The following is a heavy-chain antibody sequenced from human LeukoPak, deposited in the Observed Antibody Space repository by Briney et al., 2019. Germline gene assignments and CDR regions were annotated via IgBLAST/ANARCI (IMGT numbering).Heavy chain of an antibody. Sequence: GGSLRLSCAASGFTVSSNYMSWVRQAPGKGLEWVSVIYSGGSTYYADSVKGRFTISRDNSKNTLYLQMNSLRAEDTAVYYCAKDLTYDSSSKAYWGQGTLVTVSS. CDR2: IYSGGST. V-gene: IGHV3-66*01. CDR1: GFTVSSNY. CDR3: AKDLTYDSSSKAY. D-gene: IGHD3-22*01. J-gene: IGHJ4*02.